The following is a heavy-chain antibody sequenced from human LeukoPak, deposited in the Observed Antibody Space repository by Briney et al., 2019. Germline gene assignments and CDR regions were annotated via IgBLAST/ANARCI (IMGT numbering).Heavy chain of an antibody. D-gene: IGHD3-10*01. CDR1: GFTFSSYG. CDR2: IRYDGSNK. Sequence: GGSLRLSCAASGFTFSSYGMHWVRQAPGKGLEWVAFIRYDGSNKYYADSVKGRFTISRDNSKNTLYLQMNSLRAEDTAVYYCARELLWFGELGAFDIWGQGTMVTVSS. V-gene: IGHV3-30*02. CDR3: ARELLWFGELGAFDI. J-gene: IGHJ3*02.